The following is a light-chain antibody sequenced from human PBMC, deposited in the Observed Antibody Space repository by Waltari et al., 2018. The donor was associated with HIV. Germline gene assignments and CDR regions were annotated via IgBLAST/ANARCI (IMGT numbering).Light chain of an antibody. V-gene: IGLV2-14*01. CDR2: DVS. J-gene: IGLJ2*01. CDR1: RSDVGRYNF. CDR3: SSYTSSYTVI. Sequence: QSALTQPASVSGSPGQSITISCSGSRSDVGRYNFVSWYQQHPVKAPKLMSYDVSARPSGDSNRVSGSKSDNTATLTISGLQTEDEADYYCSSYTSSYTVIFGGGTKLTVL.